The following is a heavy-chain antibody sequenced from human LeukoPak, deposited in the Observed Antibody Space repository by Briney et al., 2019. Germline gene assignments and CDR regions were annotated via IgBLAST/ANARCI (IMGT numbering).Heavy chain of an antibody. CDR3: ARETTVTTFDRVYVVGDHTLDY. J-gene: IGHJ4*02. V-gene: IGHV1-8*03. CDR2: MNPNSGNT. Sequence: ASVKVSCKASGYTFTSYDINWVRQATGQGLEWMGWMNPNSGNTGYAQKFQGRVTITRNTSISTAYMELSSLRSEDTAVYYCARETTVTTFDRVYVVGDHTLDYWGQGTLVTVSS. D-gene: IGHD4-17*01. CDR1: GYTFTSYD.